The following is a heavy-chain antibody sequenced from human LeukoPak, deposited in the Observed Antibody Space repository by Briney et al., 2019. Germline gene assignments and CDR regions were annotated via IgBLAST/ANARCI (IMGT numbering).Heavy chain of an antibody. V-gene: IGHV1-46*01. D-gene: IGHD3-16*02. CDR2: INPSGGST. Sequence: HWASVKVSCKASGYTFTSYYMHWVRQAPGQGLEWMGIINPSGGSTSYAQKFQGRVTMTRDTSTSTVYMELSSLRSEDTAVYYCARSYVGDYVWGSYRYTRSLFDYWGQGTLVTVSS. CDR1: GYTFTSYY. CDR3: ARSYVGDYVWGSYRYTRSLFDY. J-gene: IGHJ4*02.